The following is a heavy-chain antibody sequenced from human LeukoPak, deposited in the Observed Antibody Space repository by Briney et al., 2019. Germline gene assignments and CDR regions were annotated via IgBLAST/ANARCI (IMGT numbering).Heavy chain of an antibody. Sequence: GGSLRLSCVASGFTFNNYWMSWVRQAPGKGLEWVANIKYDGNEEYYVDSVKGRFTISRDNAKNSLYLQLNSLRVEDTAVYYCKSGGAAPGSFDYWGQGTLVTVSP. D-gene: IGHD1-1*01. CDR2: IKYDGNEE. V-gene: IGHV3-7*01. CDR3: KSGGAAPGSFDY. CDR1: GFTFNNYW. J-gene: IGHJ4*02.